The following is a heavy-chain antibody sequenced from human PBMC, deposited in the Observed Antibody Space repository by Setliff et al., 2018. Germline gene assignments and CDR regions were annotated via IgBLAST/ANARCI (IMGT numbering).Heavy chain of an antibody. Sequence: GASVKVSCKASGYTFTSCAMNWVRQAPGQGLEWMGWINTNTGNPTYAQGFTGRFVFSLDTSVSTAYLQISSLKAEDTAVYYCARVRPPRWYYYYYYMDVWGKGTTVTVSS. CDR2: INTNTGNP. J-gene: IGHJ6*03. CDR1: GYTFTSCA. CDR3: ARVRPPRWYYYYYYMDV. V-gene: IGHV7-4-1*02. D-gene: IGHD6-13*01.